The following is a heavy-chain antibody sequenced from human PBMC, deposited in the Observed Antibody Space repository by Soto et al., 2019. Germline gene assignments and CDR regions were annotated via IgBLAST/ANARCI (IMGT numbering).Heavy chain of an antibody. J-gene: IGHJ6*04. V-gene: IGHV1-46*01. CDR1: GYTFTSYY. CDR2: INPSGGST. CDR3: ARVANDYGDYGGSEMDV. Sequence: KSAGASVKVSCKASGYTFTSYYMHWVRQAPGQGLEWMGIINPSGGSTSYAQKFQGRVTMTRDTSTSTXXXXXXXXXXXXXXXXXXARVANDYGDYGGSEMDVWGKGTTVTVSS. D-gene: IGHD4-17*01.